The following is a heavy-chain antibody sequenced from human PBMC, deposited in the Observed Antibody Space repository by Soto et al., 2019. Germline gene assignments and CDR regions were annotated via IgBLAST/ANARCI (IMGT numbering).Heavy chain of an antibody. CDR2: IIPIFGTA. V-gene: IGHV1-69*06. J-gene: IGHJ6*02. D-gene: IGHD3-3*01. Sequence: SVKVSCKASGVTFSSYAISWVRQAPGQGLEWMGGIIPIFGTANYAQKFQGRVTITADKSTSTAYMELSSLRSEDTAVYYCARDGRNYDFWSGYFVHYYGMDVWGQGTTVTVSS. CDR1: GVTFSSYA. CDR3: ARDGRNYDFWSGYFVHYYGMDV.